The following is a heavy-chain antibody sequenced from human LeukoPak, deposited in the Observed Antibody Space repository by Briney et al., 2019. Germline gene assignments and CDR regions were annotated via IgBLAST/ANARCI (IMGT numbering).Heavy chain of an antibody. CDR3: ARPMVGGVIHAFDI. CDR2: INPNSGGT. V-gene: IGHV1-2*02. Sequence: GASVKVSCKASGYTFTGYYMHWVRQAPGQGLEWMGWINPNSGGTNYAQKFQGRVTMTRDTSTSTVYMELSSLRSEDTAVYYCARPMVGGVIHAFDIWGQGTMVTVSS. J-gene: IGHJ3*02. D-gene: IGHD3-10*01. CDR1: GYTFTGYY.